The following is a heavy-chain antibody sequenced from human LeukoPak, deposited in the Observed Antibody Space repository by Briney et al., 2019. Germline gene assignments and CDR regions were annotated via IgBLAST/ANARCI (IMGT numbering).Heavy chain of an antibody. V-gene: IGHV4-59*08. Sequence: TSETLSLTCTVSGGSISSYYWSWIRQPPGKGLEWIGYIYYSGSTNYNPSLKSRVTISVDTSKNQFSLKLSSVTAADTAVYYCARHTPNYYDSSGYSPPPLDYWGQGTLVTVSS. D-gene: IGHD3-22*01. CDR3: ARHTPNYYDSSGYSPPPLDY. J-gene: IGHJ4*02. CDR2: IYYSGST. CDR1: GGSISSYY.